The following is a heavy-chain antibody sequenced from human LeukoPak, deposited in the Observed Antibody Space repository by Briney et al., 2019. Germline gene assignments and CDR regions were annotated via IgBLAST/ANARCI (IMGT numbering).Heavy chain of an antibody. CDR1: GFTFSSYE. D-gene: IGHD6-19*01. Sequence: GGSLRLSCVASGFTFSSYEMNWVRQAPGKGLEWLSYIGSSDSTTHYADSVKGRFTISRDNAKNSLYLQMNSLRSDDTAVYYCAREDKRAVAGSDYWGQGTLVTVSS. CDR2: IGSSDSTT. CDR3: AREDKRAVAGSDY. V-gene: IGHV3-48*03. J-gene: IGHJ4*02.